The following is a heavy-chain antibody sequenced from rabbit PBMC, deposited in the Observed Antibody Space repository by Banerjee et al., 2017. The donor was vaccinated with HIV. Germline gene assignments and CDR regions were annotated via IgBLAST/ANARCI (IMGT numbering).Heavy chain of an antibody. CDR3: ARGLVAGVLDL. J-gene: IGHJ4*01. CDR1: GFSFSSNYY. Sequence: QSLEESGGDLVKPGASLTLTCTASGFSFSSNYYMCWVRQAPGKGLEWIACIYAGSSGSTYYASWAKGRFTISLDNAQNTVTLQMTSLTGADTATYFCARGLVAGVLDLWGQGTLVTVS. D-gene: IGHD3-3*01. CDR2: IYAGSSGST. V-gene: IGHV1S40*01.